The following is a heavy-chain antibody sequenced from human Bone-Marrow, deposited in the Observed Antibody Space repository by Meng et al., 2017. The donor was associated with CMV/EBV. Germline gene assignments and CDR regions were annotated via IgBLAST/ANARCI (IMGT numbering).Heavy chain of an antibody. V-gene: IGHV4-39*01. Sequence: CTVSGGSISSSSSYWGWIRQPPGKGLEWIGSIYYSGSTYYNPSLKSRVTISVDTSKNQFSLKLSSVTAADTAVYYCARLLEGDYGDYWGQGTLVTVSS. CDR3: ARLLEGDYGDY. CDR1: GGSISSSSSY. J-gene: IGHJ4*02. CDR2: IYYSGST.